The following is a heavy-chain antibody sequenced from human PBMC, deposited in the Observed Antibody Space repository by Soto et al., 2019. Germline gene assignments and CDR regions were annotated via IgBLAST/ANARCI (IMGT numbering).Heavy chain of an antibody. Sequence: SETLSLTCAVSGGSISSSNWWSWVRQPPGKGLEWIGEIYHSGSTNYNPSLKSRVTISVDKSKNQFSLKLSSVTAADTAVYYCARADSIYYYYYATDVWGQGTTVTVSS. CDR1: GGSISSSNW. CDR3: ARADSIYYYYYATDV. CDR2: IYHSGST. V-gene: IGHV4-4*02. D-gene: IGHD4-4*01. J-gene: IGHJ6*02.